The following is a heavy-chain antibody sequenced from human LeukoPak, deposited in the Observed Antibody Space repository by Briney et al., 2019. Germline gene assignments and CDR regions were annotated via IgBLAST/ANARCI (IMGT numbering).Heavy chain of an antibody. CDR1: GGTFSSYA. D-gene: IGHD2-2*01. Sequence: GASVKVSCKASGGTFSSYAISWVRQAPGQGLEWMGGIIPIFGTANYAQKFQGRVTITADESTSTAYMELSSLRSEDTAAYYCARGQDIVVVPAAISARGAFDIWGQGTMVTVSS. CDR2: IIPIFGTA. CDR3: ARGQDIVVVPAAISARGAFDI. V-gene: IGHV1-69*13. J-gene: IGHJ3*02.